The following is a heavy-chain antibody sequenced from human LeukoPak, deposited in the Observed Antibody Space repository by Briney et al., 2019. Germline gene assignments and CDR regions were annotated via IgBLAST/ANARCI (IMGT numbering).Heavy chain of an antibody. V-gene: IGHV3-30*04. J-gene: IGHJ6*02. CDR2: ISYDGSNK. D-gene: IGHD3-22*01. CDR3: ARVEYYDSSGHYYYYGMDV. CDR1: GFTFSSYA. Sequence: GRSLRLSCAASGFTFSSYAMHWVRQAPGKGLEWVAVISYDGSNKYYADSVKGRFTISRDNSKNTLYLQMNSPRAEDTAVYYCARVEYYDSSGHYYYYGMDVWGQGTTVTVSS.